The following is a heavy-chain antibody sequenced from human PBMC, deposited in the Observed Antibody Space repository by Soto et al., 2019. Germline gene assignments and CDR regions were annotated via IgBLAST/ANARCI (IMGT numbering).Heavy chain of an antibody. Sequence: EVQLLESGGGLVQPGGSLRLSCAASGFTFSSYAMSWVRQAPGKGLEWVSTISSSGGSTYYADSVKGRFTISRDNSKNTLYLQMNSLRAEYTAVYYCAKSPHDYSHAYWRQGTLVTVAA. V-gene: IGHV3-23*01. D-gene: IGHD4-17*01. CDR2: ISSSGGST. CDR3: AKSPHDYSHAY. J-gene: IGHJ4*02. CDR1: GFTFSSYA.